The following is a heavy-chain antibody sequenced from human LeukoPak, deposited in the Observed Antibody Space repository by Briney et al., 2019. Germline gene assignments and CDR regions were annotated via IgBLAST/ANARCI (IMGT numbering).Heavy chain of an antibody. CDR3: AKNWGGPGY. CDR2: IYSGGST. CDR1: GLTFSSNY. V-gene: IGHV3-53*01. D-gene: IGHD7-27*01. Sequence: GGSLRLSCAASGLTFSSNYMSWVRQAPGKGLEWVSIIYSGGSTYYADSVKGRFIISRDNSKNTLYLQMNSLRAEDTAVYYCAKNWGGPGYWGQGTLVTVSS. J-gene: IGHJ4*02.